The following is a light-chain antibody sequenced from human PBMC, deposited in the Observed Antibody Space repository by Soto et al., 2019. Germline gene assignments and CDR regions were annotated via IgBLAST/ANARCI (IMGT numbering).Light chain of an antibody. CDR1: QSLLHSNGYNY. CDR3: MQALQSWT. V-gene: IGKV2-28*01. J-gene: IGKJ1*01. CDR2: LGS. Sequence: DIVMTQSPLSLPVTPGEPASISCRSSQSLLHSNGYNYLDWYLQKPGQSPQLLIYLGSNRASGVRDRFSGSGSGLDFTVKIIRVEDEAGGVYLHMQALQSWTLGQGTKVEIK.